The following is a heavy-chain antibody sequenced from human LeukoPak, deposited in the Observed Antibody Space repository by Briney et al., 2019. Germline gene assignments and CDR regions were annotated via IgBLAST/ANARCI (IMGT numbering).Heavy chain of an antibody. D-gene: IGHD4-17*01. CDR2: IYHSGST. CDR1: GYSISSGYY. Sequence: SETLSLACTVSGYSISSGYYWGWIRQPPGKGLEWIGSIYHSGSTYYNPSLKSRVTISVDTSKNQFSPKLSSVTAADTAVYYCAKGGDYVYWGQGTLVTVSS. CDR3: AKGGDYVY. J-gene: IGHJ4*02. V-gene: IGHV4-38-2*02.